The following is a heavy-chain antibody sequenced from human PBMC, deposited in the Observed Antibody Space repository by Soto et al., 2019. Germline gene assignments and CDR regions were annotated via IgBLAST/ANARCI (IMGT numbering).Heavy chain of an antibody. J-gene: IGHJ4*02. Sequence: QMQLVQSGPEVKKPGTSVKVSCKASEFTFTNPAVQWVRQARGQRLEWIGWIVVGSGNTNYAQKFQERATITRDMSTTTAYMELSSLRSEDTAVYYCATDKGDSYGYGNYWGQGTLVTVSS. CDR1: EFTFTNPA. V-gene: IGHV1-58*01. CDR2: IVVGSGNT. D-gene: IGHD5-18*01. CDR3: ATDKGDSYGYGNY.